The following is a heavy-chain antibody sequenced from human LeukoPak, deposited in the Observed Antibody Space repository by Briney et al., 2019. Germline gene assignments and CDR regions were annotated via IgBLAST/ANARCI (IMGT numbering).Heavy chain of an antibody. Sequence: SVKVSCKASGGTFSSYAISWVRQAPGQGLEWTGGIIPIFGTANYAQKFQGRVTITTDESTSTAYMELSSLRSEDTAVYYCARGIGYSGYDQLDYWGQGTLVTVSS. D-gene: IGHD5-12*01. CDR3: ARGIGYSGYDQLDY. CDR1: GGTFSSYA. J-gene: IGHJ4*02. V-gene: IGHV1-69*05. CDR2: IIPIFGTA.